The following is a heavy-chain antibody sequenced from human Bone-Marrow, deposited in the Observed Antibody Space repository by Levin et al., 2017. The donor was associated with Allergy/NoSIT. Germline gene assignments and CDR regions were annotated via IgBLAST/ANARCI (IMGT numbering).Heavy chain of an antibody. CDR3: AKESEGYSYALPDY. V-gene: IGHV3-30*18. CDR2: ISYDGSNK. CDR1: GFTFSSYG. J-gene: IGHJ4*02. Sequence: GGSLRLSCAASGFTFSSYGMHWVRQAPGKGLEWVAVISYDGSNKYYADSVKGRFTISRDNSKNTLYLQMNSLRAEDTAVYYCAKESEGYSYALPDYWGQGTLVTVSS. D-gene: IGHD5-18*01.